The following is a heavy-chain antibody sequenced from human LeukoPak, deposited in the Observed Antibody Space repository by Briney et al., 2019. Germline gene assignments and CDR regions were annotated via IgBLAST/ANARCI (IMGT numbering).Heavy chain of an antibody. J-gene: IGHJ4*02. CDR1: GGSISSTNW. V-gene: IGHV4-4*02. CDR3: AREGGPYRPLDY. Sequence: PSGTLPLTCGVSGGSISSTNWRTWVPQPPGEGLKWIGEVHLSGRTNYNPSLESRVTMSVDMSENHISLKLTSVTAADTAVYYCAREGGPYRPLDYSGQGTLVTVSS. CDR2: VHLSGRT.